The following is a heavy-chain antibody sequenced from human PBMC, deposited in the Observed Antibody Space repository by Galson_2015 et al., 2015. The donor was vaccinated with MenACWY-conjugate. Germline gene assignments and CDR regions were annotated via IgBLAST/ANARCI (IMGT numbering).Heavy chain of an antibody. CDR1: GYSFTSYW. V-gene: IGHV5-51*01. D-gene: IGHD3-22*01. CDR2: IYPGDSDT. CDR3: ARDTYYYDSSGRAKHAFDI. Sequence: QSGAEVKKPGESLTISCKGSGYSFTSYWIGWVRQMPGKGLEWMGIIYPGDSDTRYSPSFQGQVTISADKSISTAYLQWSSLKASDTAMYYCARDTYYYDSSGRAKHAFDIWGQGTMVTVSS. J-gene: IGHJ3*02.